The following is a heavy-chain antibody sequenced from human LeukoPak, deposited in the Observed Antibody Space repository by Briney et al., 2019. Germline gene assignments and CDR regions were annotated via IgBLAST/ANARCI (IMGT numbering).Heavy chain of an antibody. CDR1: GLTFSSYS. D-gene: IGHD3-3*01. Sequence: GGTLRLSCAASGLTFSSYSTNWVRQAPGKGLEWVSSISSSSSYIYYADSVKGRFTISRDNAKDSLYLEMNSLRAEDTAVYYCARESSYDFWSGYGSGYYFGYWGQGTLVTVSS. J-gene: IGHJ4*02. CDR3: ARESSYDFWSGYGSGYYFGY. CDR2: ISSSSSYI. V-gene: IGHV3-21*01.